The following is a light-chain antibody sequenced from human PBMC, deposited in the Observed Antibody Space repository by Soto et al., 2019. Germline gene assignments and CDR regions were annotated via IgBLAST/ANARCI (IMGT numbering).Light chain of an antibody. Sequence: DIVMTQSPDSLAVSLGDRATINCKSSQSVLYSSNNKNYLAWYQQKPGQPPKLLIYWASARESGVPDRFSGSGSGTEFTLTISSLQAEDVPVYYCHQYYTTPTFGQGTKVEIK. CDR1: QSVLYSSNNKNY. J-gene: IGKJ1*01. CDR2: WAS. V-gene: IGKV4-1*01. CDR3: HQYYTTPT.